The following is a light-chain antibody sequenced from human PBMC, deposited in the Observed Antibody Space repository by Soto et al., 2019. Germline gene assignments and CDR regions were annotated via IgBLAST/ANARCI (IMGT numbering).Light chain of an antibody. J-gene: IGLJ1*01. CDR3: HSYDNSLSGYV. CDR1: SSNIGAGFD. V-gene: IGLV1-40*01. CDR2: GNR. Sequence: QTVVTQPPSLSGAPGQRVAISCTGSSSNIGAGFDVQWYQQLPGTAPKLLIHGNRNRPSGVPDRFSGSKSSTSASLAITGLQAEDEADYYCHSYDNSLSGYVFGTGTKVTVL.